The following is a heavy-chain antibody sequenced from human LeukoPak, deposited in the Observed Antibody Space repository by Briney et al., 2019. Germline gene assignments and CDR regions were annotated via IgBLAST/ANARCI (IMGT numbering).Heavy chain of an antibody. V-gene: IGHV6-1*01. CDR1: GDSVSSNSAA. CDR2: TYYRSKWYN. Sequence: SQTLSLTCAISGDSVSSNSAAWNWIRQSPSRGLECLGRTYYRSKWYNDYAVSVKSRITINPDTSKNQFSLQLNSVTPEDTAVYYCARDEYCSGGSCQGGMDVWGQGTTVTVSS. D-gene: IGHD2-15*01. J-gene: IGHJ6*02. CDR3: ARDEYCSGGSCQGGMDV.